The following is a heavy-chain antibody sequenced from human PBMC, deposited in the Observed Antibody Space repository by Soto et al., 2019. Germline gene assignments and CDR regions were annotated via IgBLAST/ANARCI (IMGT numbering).Heavy chain of an antibody. J-gene: IGHJ5*02. D-gene: IGHD3-10*01. V-gene: IGHV3-23*01. CDR1: GFTFSSYA. CDR2: ISGSGGST. CDR3: AKEITMVRGVTTGSDWFDP. Sequence: GGSLRLSCAASGFTFSSYAMSWVRQAPGKGLEWVSAISGSGGSTYYADSVKGRLTISRDNSKNTLYLQMNSLRAEDTAVYYCAKEITMVRGVTTGSDWFDPWGQGTLVTVSS.